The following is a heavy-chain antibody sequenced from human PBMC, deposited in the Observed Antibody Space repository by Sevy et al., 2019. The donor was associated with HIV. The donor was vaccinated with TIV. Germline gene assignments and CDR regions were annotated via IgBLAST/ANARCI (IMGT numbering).Heavy chain of an antibody. V-gene: IGHV1-24*01. Sequence: ASVKVYCKVSGYTLTQLSMNWVRQAPGKGLEWMGSFDPEDGETIYAQKFQGRVTMTEDRSTDTAYMDLSSLRSEDTAVYYCATTKDYYESSGYPFDYRGQGTLVTVSS. CDR1: GYTLTQLS. J-gene: IGHJ4*02. D-gene: IGHD3-22*01. CDR2: FDPEDGET. CDR3: ATTKDYYESSGYPFDY.